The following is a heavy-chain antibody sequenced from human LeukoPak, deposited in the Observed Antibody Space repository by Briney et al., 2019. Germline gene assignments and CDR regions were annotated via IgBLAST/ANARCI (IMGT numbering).Heavy chain of an antibody. CDR2: ISSSSSYI. J-gene: IGHJ4*02. Sequence: GGSLRLSCAASGFTFSSYSMNWVRQAPGKGLEWVSSISSSSSYIYYADSVKGRFTISRDNAKNSLYLQMNSLRAEDTAVYYCAREYYDFWSGYFSRSREPVIQFDYWGQGTLVTVSS. D-gene: IGHD3-3*01. V-gene: IGHV3-21*01. CDR1: GFTFSSYS. CDR3: AREYYDFWSGYFSRSREPVIQFDY.